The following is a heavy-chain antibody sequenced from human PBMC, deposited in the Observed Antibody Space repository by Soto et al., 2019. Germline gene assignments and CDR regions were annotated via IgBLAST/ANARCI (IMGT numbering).Heavy chain of an antibody. CDR2: INAGNGNT. CDR1: GYTFTSYA. J-gene: IGHJ4*02. D-gene: IGHD5-18*01. CDR3: ARGLNGYLHYFDY. Sequence: ASVKVSCKASGYTFTSYAMHWARRAPGQRLEWMGWINAGNGNTKYSQKFQGRVTIARDTSASTAYMELSSLRSEDTAVYYCARGLNGYLHYFDYWGQGTLVTVSS. V-gene: IGHV1-3*01.